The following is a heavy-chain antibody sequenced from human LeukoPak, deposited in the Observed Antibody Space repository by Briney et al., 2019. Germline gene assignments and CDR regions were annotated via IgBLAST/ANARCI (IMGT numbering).Heavy chain of an antibody. CDR2: INPNSGVT. Sequence: ASVKVSCKASGYTFTGYYMHWVRQAPGHGLEWMGWINPNSGVTNYAQKFQGRVAMTRDTSIRTAYMELSRLRSDDTAVYYCAREYYEFDSSGYFRDWGQGTLVTVSS. V-gene: IGHV1-2*02. CDR3: AREYYEFDSSGYFRD. D-gene: IGHD3-22*01. J-gene: IGHJ4*02. CDR1: GYTFTGYY.